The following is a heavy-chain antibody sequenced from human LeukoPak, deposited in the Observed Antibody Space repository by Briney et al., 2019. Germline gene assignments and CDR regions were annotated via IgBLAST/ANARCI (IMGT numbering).Heavy chain of an antibody. CDR3: ARPWEITMSERSYNWFDS. V-gene: IGHV1-2*02. CDR2: INPNSGGT. D-gene: IGHD1-26*01. J-gene: IGHJ5*01. CDR1: GYTFTGYY. Sequence: GASVKVSCKASGYTFTGYYIHWVRQAPGQGLEWMGRINPNSGGTNYAQKFQGRVTMTRDTSISTAYMELSRLRSDDTAVYFCARPWEITMSERSYNWFDSWGQGTLVTVSS.